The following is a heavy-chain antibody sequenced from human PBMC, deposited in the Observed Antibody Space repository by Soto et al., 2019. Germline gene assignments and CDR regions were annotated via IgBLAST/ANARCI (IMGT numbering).Heavy chain of an antibody. D-gene: IGHD5-18*01. CDR1: GFTFDDYA. J-gene: IGHJ4*02. V-gene: IGHV3-9*01. Sequence: PGGSLRLSCAASGFTFDDYAMHWVRQAPGKGLEWVSVISWNSNSIGYADSVKGRFTVSRDNAKNSLYLQMNSLRAEDTALYYCAKAVSGYTYGPIDYWGQGTMVTVSS. CDR3: AKAVSGYTYGPIDY. CDR2: ISWNSNSI.